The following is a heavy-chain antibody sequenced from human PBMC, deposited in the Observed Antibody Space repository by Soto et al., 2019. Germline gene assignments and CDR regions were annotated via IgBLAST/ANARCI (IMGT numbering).Heavy chain of an antibody. CDR2: ISGSGGST. CDR1: GFTFSSYA. V-gene: IGHV3-23*01. J-gene: IGHJ4*02. Sequence: EVQLLESGGGLVQPGGSLRLSCAASGFTFSSYAMSWVRQAPGKGLEWVSAISGSGGSTYYADSVKGRFTISRDNSKNTLYLQMNSLRAEDSANYYCAKVYSDFWSGKPFYFDSWGQGTLVTVSS. CDR3: AKVYSDFWSGKPFYFDS. D-gene: IGHD3-3*01.